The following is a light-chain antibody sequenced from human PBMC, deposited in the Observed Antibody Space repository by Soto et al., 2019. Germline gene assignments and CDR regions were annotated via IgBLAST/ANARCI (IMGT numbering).Light chain of an antibody. J-gene: IGKJ1*01. V-gene: IGKV3-20*01. CDR3: QQYGGSSWT. CDR2: STS. Sequence: PGDRATLSCRASQSISISYLAWYQQQPGQAPRLLIYSTSTRATGIPDRFSGSGSGTDFTLTISKLEPGDFAVYYCQQYGGSSWTFGQGTKVEI. CDR1: QSISISY.